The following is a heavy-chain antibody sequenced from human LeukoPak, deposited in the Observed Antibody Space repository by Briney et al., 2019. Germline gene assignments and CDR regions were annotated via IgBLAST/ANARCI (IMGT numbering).Heavy chain of an antibody. D-gene: IGHD5-18*01. CDR3: ARDLQLWTTRDTREGAQVGY. V-gene: IGHV3-74*01. Sequence: PTGGSLRLSCAASGFTFSSHWMHWVRQTPGKGLVWVSRINSDGSSISYADSVKGRFTISRDNAKNTLYLQMNSLRAEDTAVYYCARDLQLWTTRDTREGAQVGYWGQGTLVTVSS. CDR1: GFTFSSHW. CDR2: INSDGSSI. J-gene: IGHJ4*02.